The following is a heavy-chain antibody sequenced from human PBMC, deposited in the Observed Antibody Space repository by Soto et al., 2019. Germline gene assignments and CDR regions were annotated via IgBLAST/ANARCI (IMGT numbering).Heavy chain of an antibody. J-gene: IGHJ4*02. CDR1: GGSISSGGYS. V-gene: IGHV4-30-2*01. D-gene: IGHD3-22*01. CDR2: IYHSGST. Sequence: PSETLSLTCAVSGGSISSGGYSWSWIRQPPGKGLEWIGYIYHSGSTYYNPSLKSRVTISVDRSKNQFSLKLSSVTAADAAVYHCARDVDTSGHADHLDSWGQGTLVTVSS. CDR3: ARDVDTSGHADHLDS.